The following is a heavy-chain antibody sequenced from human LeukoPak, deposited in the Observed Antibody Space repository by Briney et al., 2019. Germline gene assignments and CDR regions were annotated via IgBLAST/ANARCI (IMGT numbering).Heavy chain of an antibody. D-gene: IGHD3-10*01. CDR3: ARTTMVRGTYYMDV. Sequence: KPSETLSLTCTVSGGSISNYWSWIRQPPGKGLEWIGYIYYSGYTNYNPSLKSRVTISVDTSKNQFSLQLSSVTAADTAVYYCARTTMVRGTYYMDVWGKGTTVTISS. CDR2: IYYSGYT. V-gene: IGHV4-59*01. J-gene: IGHJ6*03. CDR1: GGSISNY.